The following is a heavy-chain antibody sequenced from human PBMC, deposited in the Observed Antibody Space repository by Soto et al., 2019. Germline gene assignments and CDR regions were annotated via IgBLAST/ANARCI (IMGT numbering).Heavy chain of an antibody. J-gene: IGHJ4*02. D-gene: IGHD3-3*01. CDR1: GGSISSSSYY. V-gene: IGHV4-39*01. CDR3: AGLWSGYYGVDY. CDR2: IYYSGST. Sequence: SETLSLTCTVSGGSISSSSYYWGWIRQPPGKGLEWIGSIYYSGSTYYNPSLKSRVTISVDTSKNQFSLKLSSVTAADTAVYYCAGLWSGYYGVDYWGQGTLVTVSS.